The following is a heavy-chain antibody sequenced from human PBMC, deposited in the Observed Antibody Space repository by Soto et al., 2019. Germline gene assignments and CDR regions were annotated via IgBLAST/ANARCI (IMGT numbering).Heavy chain of an antibody. D-gene: IGHD6-19*01. Sequence: QVQLVESGGGVVQPGRSLRLSCAASGFTFSSYVMHWVRQAPGKGLERVAVIWYDGSNKYYADSVNGRFTISGDNSKNTLYLQMTSLRADDTAVYYCARDRYSSAWYDLDYWGQGTLVTVSS. CDR2: IWYDGSNK. CDR1: GFTFSSYV. J-gene: IGHJ4*02. V-gene: IGHV3-33*01. CDR3: ARDRYSSAWYDLDY.